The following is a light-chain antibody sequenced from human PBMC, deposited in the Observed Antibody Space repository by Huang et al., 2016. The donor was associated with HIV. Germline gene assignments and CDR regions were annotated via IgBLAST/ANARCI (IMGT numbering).Light chain of an antibody. CDR2: SAS. V-gene: IGKV1-12*01. CDR1: QDISIW. CDR3: LQDDISPRS. J-gene: IGKJ5*01. Sequence: DIQMTQSPSSVSASEGDTVTITCRASQDISIWLAWYQQKPREAPTRLSHSASILVGGVPARFSGSGSGTNVSLTINGRRPDDVATYYCLQDDISPRSFGQGTRLDIQ.